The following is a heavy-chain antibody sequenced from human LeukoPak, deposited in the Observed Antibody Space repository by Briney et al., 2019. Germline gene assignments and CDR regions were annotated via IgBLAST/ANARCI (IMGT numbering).Heavy chain of an antibody. Sequence: ASVKVSCKTSGYTFNSYGISWVRQAPGQGLEWMGWISPFNGNKNYAQKVQGRVTMTTDTSTSTVYMELRSLRSDDTAVYYCATDNILYSNDVNAFHIWGQGTMVTVSS. CDR2: ISPFNGNK. J-gene: IGHJ3*02. CDR3: ATDNILYSNDVNAFHI. V-gene: IGHV1-18*01. D-gene: IGHD4-11*01. CDR1: GYTFNSYG.